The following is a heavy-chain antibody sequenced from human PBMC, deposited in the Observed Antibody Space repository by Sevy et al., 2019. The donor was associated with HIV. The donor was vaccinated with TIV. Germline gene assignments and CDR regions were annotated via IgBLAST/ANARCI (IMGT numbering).Heavy chain of an antibody. CDR3: ARDFGLRLGELSSNMDV. CDR1: GYTFTDYY. D-gene: IGHD3-16*02. Sequence: ASVKVSCKASGYTFTDYYMHWVRQAPGQGLEWMGWINPNSGGTNYAQKFQGRVTMTRDTSISTAYMELSRLRSDDTAVYCCARDFGLRLGELSSNMDVWGKGTTVTVSS. CDR2: INPNSGGT. V-gene: IGHV1-2*02. J-gene: IGHJ6*03.